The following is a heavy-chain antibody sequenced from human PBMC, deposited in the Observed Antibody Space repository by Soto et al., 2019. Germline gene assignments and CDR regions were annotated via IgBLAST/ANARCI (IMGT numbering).Heavy chain of an antibody. Sequence: SETLSLTCTVSGGSISSGGYYWSWIRQHPGKGLEWIGYIYYSGSTYYNPSLKSRVTISVDTSKNQFSLKLSSVTAADTAVYYCARGYCDFRWFDPWGQGTPVTVSS. CDR3: ARGYCDFRWFDP. D-gene: IGHD2-21*02. V-gene: IGHV4-31*03. CDR1: GGSISSGGYY. J-gene: IGHJ5*02. CDR2: IYYSGST.